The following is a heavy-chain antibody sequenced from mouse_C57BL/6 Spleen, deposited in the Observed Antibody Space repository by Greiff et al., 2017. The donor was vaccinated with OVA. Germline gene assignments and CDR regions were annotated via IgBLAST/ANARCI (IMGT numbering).Heavy chain of an antibody. CDR1: GFSLTSYA. D-gene: IGHD2-4*01. V-gene: IGHV2-9-1*01. CDR3: ASSFYDYDGDAYAMDY. J-gene: IGHJ4*01. CDR2: IWTGGGT. Sequence: VQLQESGPGLVAPSQSLSITCTVSGFSLTSYAISWVRQPPGKGLEWLGVIWTGGGTNYNSALKSRLSISKDNSKSQAFLKMNSLQADDTARYYCASSFYDYDGDAYAMDYWGQGTSVTVSS.